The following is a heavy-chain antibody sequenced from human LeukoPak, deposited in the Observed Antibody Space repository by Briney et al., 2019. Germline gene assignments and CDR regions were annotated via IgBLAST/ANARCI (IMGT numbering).Heavy chain of an antibody. Sequence: GGSLRLSCAASGFTFSSYAMHWVRQAPGKGLEWVAVISNDGSNKYYADSVKGRFTISRDNSKNTLYLQMNSLRAEDTAVYYCARGGFLTTLDYWGQGTLVTVSS. D-gene: IGHD1-1*01. CDR2: ISNDGSNK. J-gene: IGHJ4*02. CDR1: GFTFSSYA. CDR3: ARGGFLTTLDY. V-gene: IGHV3-30*04.